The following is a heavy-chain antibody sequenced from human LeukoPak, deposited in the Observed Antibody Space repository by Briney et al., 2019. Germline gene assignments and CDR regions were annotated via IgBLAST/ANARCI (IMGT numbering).Heavy chain of an antibody. J-gene: IGHJ4*02. D-gene: IGHD6-19*01. Sequence: ASVKVSCKASGGTFSSYAISWVRQAPGQGLEWMGRIIPILGIANYAQKFQGRVTITADKSTSTAYMELRSLRSEDTAVYYCASVPKGYSSGWYFDYWGQGTLVTVSS. CDR3: ASVPKGYSSGWYFDY. CDR1: GGTFSSYA. CDR2: IIPILGIA. V-gene: IGHV1-69*04.